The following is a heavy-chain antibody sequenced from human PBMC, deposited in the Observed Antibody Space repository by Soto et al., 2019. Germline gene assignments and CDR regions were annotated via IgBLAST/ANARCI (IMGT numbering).Heavy chain of an antibody. CDR1: GFTFSSYG. V-gene: IGHV3-33*01. CDR2: IWYDGSNK. J-gene: IGHJ4*02. CDR3: ARETYYYDSSGYYFDY. D-gene: IGHD3-22*01. Sequence: QVQLVESGGGVVQPGRSLRLSCAASGFTFSSYGMHWVRQAPGKGLEWVAVIWYDGSNKYYADSVKGRFTISRDNSKNTLNLQMNSLRAEDTAVYYCARETYYYDSSGYYFDYWGQGTLVTVSS.